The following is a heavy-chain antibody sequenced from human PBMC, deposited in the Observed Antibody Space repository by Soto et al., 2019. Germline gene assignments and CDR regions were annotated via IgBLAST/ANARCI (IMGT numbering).Heavy chain of an antibody. D-gene: IGHD3-3*01. J-gene: IGHJ6*02. CDR2: INPNSGGT. V-gene: IGHV1-2*04. Sequence: GSVQVSFIASVFTHPRLHMEWARRAPGQGLEWMGWINPNSGGTNYAQKFQGWVTMTRDTSISTAYMELSRLRSDDTAVYYCARGGFLEWLRAGMDVWGQGTTVTVSS. CDR3: ARGGFLEWLRAGMDV. CDR1: VFTHPRLH.